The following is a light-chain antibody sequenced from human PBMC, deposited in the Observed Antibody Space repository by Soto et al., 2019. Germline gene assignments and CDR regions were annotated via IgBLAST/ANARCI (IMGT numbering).Light chain of an antibody. Sequence: QFALTQPASVSGSPGQSITISCTGTSYDVGGYNYVACYQQHPGKAPKLMIYDVSNRPSGVSNRFSGSKSGNTASLTISGLQAEDEADYYCSSYTSSSTRVFGGGTKLTAL. CDR1: SYDVGGYNY. J-gene: IGLJ2*01. CDR2: DVS. CDR3: SSYTSSSTRV. V-gene: IGLV2-14*01.